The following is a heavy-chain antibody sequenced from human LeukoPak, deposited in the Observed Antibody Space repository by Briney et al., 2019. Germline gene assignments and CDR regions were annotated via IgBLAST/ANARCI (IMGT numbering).Heavy chain of an antibody. V-gene: IGHV3-23*01. D-gene: IGHD6-13*01. J-gene: IGHJ4*02. Sequence: HSGGSLRLSCAASGFTFDDYAMSWVRQAPGKGLEWVSAISGSGGSTYYADSVNGRVTISRDNSKNTLYLQMNSLRAEDTAVYYCARKKREYASSWSRFPVRGPIDYWGQGTLVTVSS. CDR1: GFTFDDYA. CDR2: ISGSGGST. CDR3: ARKKREYASSWSRFPVRGPIDY.